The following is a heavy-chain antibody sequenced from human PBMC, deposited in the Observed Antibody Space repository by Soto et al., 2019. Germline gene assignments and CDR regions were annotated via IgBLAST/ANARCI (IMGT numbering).Heavy chain of an antibody. CDR3: ARARLVVRGYYYYYGMDV. V-gene: IGHV1-8*01. J-gene: IGHJ6*02. Sequence: QVKLVQSGAEVKKPGASVKVSCKASGYTFTSYDINWVRQATGQGLEWMGWMNPNSGNTGYAQKFQGRVTMTKNTSISTAYMELSSLRSEDTAVYYCARARLVVRGYYYYYGMDVWGQGTTVTVSS. CDR1: GYTFTSYD. D-gene: IGHD3-10*01. CDR2: MNPNSGNT.